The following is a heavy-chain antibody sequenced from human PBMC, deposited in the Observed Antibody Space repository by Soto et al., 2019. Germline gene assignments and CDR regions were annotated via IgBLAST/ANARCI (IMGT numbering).Heavy chain of an antibody. D-gene: IGHD1-1*01. V-gene: IGHV1-18*01. CDR2: ISAYNGNT. CDR3: ARDRRIEEWAEPAWYFDL. J-gene: IGHJ2*01. Sequence: GGPVKVSSKASGFTFTSYCISSVRQAPGQRPEWMGWISAYNGNTNYAQKLQGRVTMTTDTSTSTAYMELRSLRSDDTAVYYCARDRRIEEWAEPAWYFDLWGRGTLVTVSS. CDR1: GFTFTSYC.